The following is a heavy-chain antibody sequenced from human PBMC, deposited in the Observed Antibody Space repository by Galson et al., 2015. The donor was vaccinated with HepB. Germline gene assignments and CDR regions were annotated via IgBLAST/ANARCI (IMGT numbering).Heavy chain of an antibody. Sequence: SLRLSCAASGFTFSSYWMSWVRQAPGKGLEWVANIKQDGSEKYYVDSVKGRFTISRDNAKNSLYLQMNSLRAEDTAVYYCARDGLWFGESPTDYWGQGTLVTVSS. CDR1: GFTFSSYW. CDR3: ARDGLWFGESPTDY. D-gene: IGHD3-10*01. CDR2: IKQDGSEK. J-gene: IGHJ4*02. V-gene: IGHV3-7*03.